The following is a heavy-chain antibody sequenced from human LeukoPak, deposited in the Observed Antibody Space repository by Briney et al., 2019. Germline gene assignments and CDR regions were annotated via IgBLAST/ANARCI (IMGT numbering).Heavy chain of an antibody. V-gene: IGHV3-48*02. D-gene: IGHD3-9*01. Sequence: GGSLRLSCEGSGFPFASYVMSWVRQAPGKGLEWIAYINHDAEMIFYPDFVKGRFTISRDNAKKSLYLQTSALRYEDTAIYYCARDHDWAFDLWGQGTLVTVSS. CDR2: INHDAEMI. CDR1: GFPFASYV. CDR3: ARDHDWAFDL. J-gene: IGHJ4*02.